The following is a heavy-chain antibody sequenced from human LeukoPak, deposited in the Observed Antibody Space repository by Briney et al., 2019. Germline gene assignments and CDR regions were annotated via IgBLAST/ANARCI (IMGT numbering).Heavy chain of an antibody. Sequence: GGSLRLSCAASGFTFTNYSMNWVRQAPGKGLEWVSSISSSTTYIYYADSVKGRFTISRDNAKNSLYLRMNSLRAEDTAVYYCAPSLTWIQLNDAFDMWGQGTMVTASS. J-gene: IGHJ3*02. CDR2: ISSSTTYI. D-gene: IGHD5-18*01. V-gene: IGHV3-21*04. CDR1: GFTFTNYS. CDR3: APSLTWIQLNDAFDM.